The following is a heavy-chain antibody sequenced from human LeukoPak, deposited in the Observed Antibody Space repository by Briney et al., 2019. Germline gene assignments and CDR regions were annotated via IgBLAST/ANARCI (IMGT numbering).Heavy chain of an antibody. CDR1: GFTFSTYW. V-gene: IGHV3-7*01. D-gene: IGHD3-22*01. CDR3: ARVTGYDSSGYYYVLDY. CDR2: IKQDGNEK. Sequence: GGSLRLSCAASGFTFSTYWMSWVRQAPGKGLEWVANIKQDGNEKYYVDSVKGRFTISRASAKNSLYLQMNSLRAEDTAVYYCARVTGYDSSGYYYVLDYWGQGTLVTVSS. J-gene: IGHJ4*02.